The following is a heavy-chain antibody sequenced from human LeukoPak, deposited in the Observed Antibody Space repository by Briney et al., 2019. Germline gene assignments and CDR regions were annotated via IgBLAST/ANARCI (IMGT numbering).Heavy chain of an antibody. V-gene: IGHV1-69*13. D-gene: IGHD3-9*01. CDR1: GGTFSSYA. Sequence: SAKVSCKASGGTFSSYAISWVRQAPGQGLEWMGGIIPIFGTANYAQKFQGRVTITADESTSTAYMELSSLRSEDTAVYYCARALLDNYDYYDILTGYLKWGQGTLVTVSS. J-gene: IGHJ4*02. CDR2: IIPIFGTA. CDR3: ARALLDNYDYYDILTGYLK.